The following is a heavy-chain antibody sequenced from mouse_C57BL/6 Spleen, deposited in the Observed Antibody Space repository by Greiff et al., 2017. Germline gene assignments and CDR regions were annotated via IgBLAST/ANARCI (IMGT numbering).Heavy chain of an antibody. V-gene: IGHV1-81*01. CDR2: IYPRCGNT. J-gene: IGHJ2*01. CDR3: ARGRDYYGSSSYCFDY. CDR1: GYTFTSYG. Sequence: QVQLQQSGAELARPGASVKLSCKASGYTFTSYGISWVKQRTGQGLEWIGEIYPRCGNTYYNEKFKGKATLTADKSSSTAYMELRSLTSEDSAVYFGARGRDYYGSSSYCFDYWGQGTTLTVSS. D-gene: IGHD1-1*01.